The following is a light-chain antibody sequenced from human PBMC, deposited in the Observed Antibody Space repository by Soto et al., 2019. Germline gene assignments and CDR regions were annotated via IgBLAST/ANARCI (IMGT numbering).Light chain of an antibody. V-gene: IGKV1-39*01. CDR1: QTISNY. J-gene: IGKJ3*01. Sequence: DIQMTQSPASLAASPGDRITISCRASQTISNYLNWYHQKPGEAPKILIYGSSTLQSGVPSTFSGSGSGTEFTLSISSLQPEDFGTYYCQQSYNVPFTFGPGT. CDR3: QQSYNVPFT. CDR2: GSS.